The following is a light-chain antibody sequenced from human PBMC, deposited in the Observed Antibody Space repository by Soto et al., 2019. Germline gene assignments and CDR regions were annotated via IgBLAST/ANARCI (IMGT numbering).Light chain of an antibody. V-gene: IGKV1-5*01. Sequence: DIQMTQSPSTLSASVGDRVTITCRASKSISTWLVWYQQKPGKAPKVLIYDDSSLQSGVPSRFSGHGSGTDFTIHIISLQPNDSAIDYCQQYKTYTTCGESTKLEIK. CDR1: KSISTW. J-gene: IGKJ2*01. CDR2: DDS. CDR3: QQYKTYTT.